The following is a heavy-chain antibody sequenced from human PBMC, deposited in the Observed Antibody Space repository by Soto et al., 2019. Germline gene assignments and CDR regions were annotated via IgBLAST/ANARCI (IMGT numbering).Heavy chain of an antibody. CDR1: GFTFSSYG. D-gene: IGHD5-18*01. V-gene: IGHV3-30*18. Sequence: QVQLVESGGGVVQPGRSLRLSCAASGFTFSSYGMHWVRQAPGKGLEWVAVISYDGSNKYYADSVKGRFTISRDNSKNTLYLQMNSLRAEDTAVYYCAKDQDTAMVTHYYYYGMDVWGQGTTVTVSS. CDR2: ISYDGSNK. J-gene: IGHJ6*02. CDR3: AKDQDTAMVTHYYYYGMDV.